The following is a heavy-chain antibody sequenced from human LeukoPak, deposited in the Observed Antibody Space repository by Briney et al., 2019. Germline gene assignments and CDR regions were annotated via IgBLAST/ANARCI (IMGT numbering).Heavy chain of an antibody. CDR2: ISYTGNT. Sequence: PSETLSLTCTVSGVFINSNTYSWGWIRQPPGGGLEWIGTISYTGNTNYNPSLKSRVTMSVDTSQKQFSLRLTSVRAADTAVYYCARGRYLTTQGGAAAGFLDYWGQGTVVTVSS. J-gene: IGHJ4*02. D-gene: IGHD6-13*01. CDR3: ARGRYLTTQGGAAAGFLDY. V-gene: IGHV4-39*07. CDR1: GVFINSNTYS.